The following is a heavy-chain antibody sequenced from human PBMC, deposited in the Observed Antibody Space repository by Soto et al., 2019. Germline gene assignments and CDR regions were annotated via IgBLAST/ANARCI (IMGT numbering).Heavy chain of an antibody. J-gene: IGHJ4*02. CDR2: ISAYNGNT. D-gene: IGHD3-10*01. CDR3: ATITMVRGVISAPDDY. V-gene: IGHV1-18*01. CDR1: GYTFTSYG. Sequence: ASVKVSCKASGYTFTSYGISWVRQAPGQGLEWMGWISAYNGNTNYAQKLQGRVTMTTDNSKNTLYLQMNSLRAEDTAVYYCATITMVRGVISAPDDYWGQGTLDTVSS.